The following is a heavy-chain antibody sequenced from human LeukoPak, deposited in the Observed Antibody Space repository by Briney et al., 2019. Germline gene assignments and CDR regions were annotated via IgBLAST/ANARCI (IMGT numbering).Heavy chain of an antibody. V-gene: IGHV3-23*01. J-gene: IGHJ4*02. Sequence: GGSLRLSCAASGFTFSSYAVSWVRQAPGKGLEWVSAIRGSGGSTYYADSVKGRFTISRDNSKNTLYLQMNNLRAEDTAVYYCAGDSTVGYFDYWGQGTLVTVSS. D-gene: IGHD4-23*01. CDR2: IRGSGGST. CDR1: GFTFSSYA. CDR3: AGDSTVGYFDY.